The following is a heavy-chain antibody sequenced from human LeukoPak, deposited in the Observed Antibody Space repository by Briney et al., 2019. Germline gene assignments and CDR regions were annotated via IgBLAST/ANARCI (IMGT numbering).Heavy chain of an antibody. CDR1: GFTFSSNW. V-gene: IGHV3-66*01. CDR3: ARNYGMDV. J-gene: IGHJ6*02. Sequence: PGGSLRLSCAASGFTFSSNWMTWVRQAPGKGLEWVSVIYSGGSTYYADSVKGRFTISRDNSKNTLYLQMNSLRAEDTAVYYCARNYGMDVWGQGTTVTVSS. CDR2: IYSGGST.